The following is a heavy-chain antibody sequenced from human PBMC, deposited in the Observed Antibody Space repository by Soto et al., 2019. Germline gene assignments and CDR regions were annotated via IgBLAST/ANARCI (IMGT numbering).Heavy chain of an antibody. CDR1: GFSFKNYA. V-gene: IGHV3-30-3*01. CDR2: ISHNDEPKI. CDR3: ARGVRAETYYNAFDY. Sequence: QVQLVESGGGVVQPGSSLRLSCAASGFSFKNYAFHWVRQAPGKGLEWVALISHNDEPKIFYADSVQGRFTISRDNFQNTVYLQMNRLRDEDTAVYHCARGVRAETYYNAFDYWGQGTQVTVSS. D-gene: IGHD3-10*01. J-gene: IGHJ4*01.